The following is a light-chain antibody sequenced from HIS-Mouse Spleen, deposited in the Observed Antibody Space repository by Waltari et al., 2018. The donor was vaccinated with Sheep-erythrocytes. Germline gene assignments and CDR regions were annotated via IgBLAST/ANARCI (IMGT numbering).Light chain of an antibody. J-gene: IGLJ3*02. V-gene: IGLV2-8*01. Sequence: QSALTQPPSASGSPGPSVTLSCTGTRSYVGGYNYLSWYQQHPGKVPKLMIYEVSKRPSGVPDRFSGSKSGNTASLTVSGLQAEDEADYYCSSYAGSNNWVFGGGTKLTVL. CDR3: SSYAGSNNWV. CDR2: EVS. CDR1: RSYVGGYNY.